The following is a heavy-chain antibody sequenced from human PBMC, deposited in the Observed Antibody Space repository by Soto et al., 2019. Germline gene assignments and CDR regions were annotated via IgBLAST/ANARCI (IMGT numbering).Heavy chain of an antibody. V-gene: IGHV3-7*03. J-gene: IGHJ4*02. CDR2: IKQDGSEK. D-gene: IGHD2-2*01. CDR3: AKLGSSTWSPHYYFDY. Sequence: PGGSLRLSCAASGFTFSSYWMSWVRQAPGKGLERVANIKQDGSEKYYVDSVKGRFTISRDNAKNSLYLQMNSLRAEDTAICYCAKLGSSTWSPHYYFDYWGQGTLVTVSS. CDR1: GFTFSSYW.